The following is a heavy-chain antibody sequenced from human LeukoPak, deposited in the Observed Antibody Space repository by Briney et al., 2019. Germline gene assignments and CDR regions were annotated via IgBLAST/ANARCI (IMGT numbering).Heavy chain of an antibody. Sequence: PGGSLRLFCAASGFTFSSYGMGWVRQTPGKGLEWVSAISGSGGSTYYANSVKGRFTIFRDSSRDTLYLQMNSLRADDSALYYCAKSLEMSTIRWFDPWGQGTLVTVSS. V-gene: IGHV3-23*01. D-gene: IGHD5-24*01. J-gene: IGHJ5*02. CDR3: AKSLEMSTIRWFDP. CDR1: GFTFSSYG. CDR2: ISGSGGST.